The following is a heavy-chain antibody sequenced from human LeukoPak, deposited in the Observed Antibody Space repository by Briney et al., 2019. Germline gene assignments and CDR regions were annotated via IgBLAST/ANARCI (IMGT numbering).Heavy chain of an antibody. D-gene: IGHD2-2*02. CDR2: INHSGST. J-gene: IGHJ5*02. CDR3: ARGLGYCSSTSCYTNGWFDP. Sequence: SETLSLTCAVYGGSFSGYYWSWIRQPPGKGLEWIGEINHSGSTNYNPSLKSRVTISVDTSKNQFSLKLSSVTAADTAVYYCARGLGYCSSTSCYTNGWFDPWGQGTLVTVS. V-gene: IGHV4-34*01. CDR1: GGSFSGYY.